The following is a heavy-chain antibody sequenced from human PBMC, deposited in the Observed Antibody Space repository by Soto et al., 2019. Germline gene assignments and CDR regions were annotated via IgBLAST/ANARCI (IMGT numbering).Heavy chain of an antibody. CDR3: ARDAKFTPMDV. CDR2: IYYSGST. Sequence: SETLSLTCTVSGGSISSGGYYWSWIRQHPGKGLEWIGYIYYSGSTYYNPSLKSRVTISVDTSKNQFSLKLSSVTAADTAVYYCARDAKFTPMDVWGKGTTVTVSS. V-gene: IGHV4-31*03. J-gene: IGHJ6*03. CDR1: GGSISSGGYY.